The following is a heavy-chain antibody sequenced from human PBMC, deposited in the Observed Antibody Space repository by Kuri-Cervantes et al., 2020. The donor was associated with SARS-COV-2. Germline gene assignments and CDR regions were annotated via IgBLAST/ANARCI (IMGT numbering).Heavy chain of an antibody. CDR2: IYYSGST. Sequence: SETLSLTCTVSGGSISSHYWSRIRQPPGKGLEWIGYIYYSGSTNYNPSLKSRVTISVDTSKNQFSLKLSSVTAADTAVYYCAREVLLWFGELSYMDVWGKGTTVTVSS. J-gene: IGHJ6*03. D-gene: IGHD3-10*01. CDR1: GGSISSHY. CDR3: AREVLLWFGELSYMDV. V-gene: IGHV4-59*11.